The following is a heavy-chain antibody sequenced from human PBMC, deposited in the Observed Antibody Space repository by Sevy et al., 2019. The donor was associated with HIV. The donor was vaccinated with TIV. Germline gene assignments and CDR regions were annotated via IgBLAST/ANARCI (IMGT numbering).Heavy chain of an antibody. D-gene: IGHD3-22*01. CDR1: GFTFSNYG. CDR2: IWNDGSNK. J-gene: IGHJ4*02. Sequence: GGSLRLSCAASGFTFSNYGMHWVRQAPGKGLEWVAVIWNDGSNKYYADSVKGRFTISRDNSKNTLYLQMNSLRVEDTAVCFCARGGDFNDRSAKRDFDDWGQGTLVTVSS. CDR3: ARGGDFNDRSAKRDFDD. V-gene: IGHV3-33*01.